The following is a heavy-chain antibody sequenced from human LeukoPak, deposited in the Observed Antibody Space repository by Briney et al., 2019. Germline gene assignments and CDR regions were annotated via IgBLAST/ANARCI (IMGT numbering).Heavy chain of an antibody. V-gene: IGHV4-38-2*01. CDR2: IYHSGST. CDR1: GYSISSGYY. D-gene: IGHD2-2*01. CDR3: ASRDIVVVPAAIRTPHFDY. J-gene: IGHJ4*02. Sequence: SETLSLTCAVSGYSISSGYYWGWIRQSPGKGLEWIGSIYHSGSTYYNPSLKSRVTISVDTSKNQFSLKLSSVTAADTAVYYCASRDIVVVPAAIRTPHFDYWGQGTLVTVSS.